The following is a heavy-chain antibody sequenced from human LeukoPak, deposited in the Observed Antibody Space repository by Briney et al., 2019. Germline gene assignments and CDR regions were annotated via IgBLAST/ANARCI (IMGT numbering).Heavy chain of an antibody. CDR3: AKKSLGSGSSGYYFDY. J-gene: IGHJ4*02. V-gene: IGHV3-23*01. Sequence: GGSLRHSCAASGFTFSSYAMSWVRQAPGKGLEWVSGISGSGGSTYYADSVKGRFTISRDNSKNTVYLQMNNLRAEDTAVYYCAKKSLGSGSSGYYFDYWGQGTLVTVSS. CDR1: GFTFSSYA. D-gene: IGHD1-26*01. CDR2: ISGSGGST.